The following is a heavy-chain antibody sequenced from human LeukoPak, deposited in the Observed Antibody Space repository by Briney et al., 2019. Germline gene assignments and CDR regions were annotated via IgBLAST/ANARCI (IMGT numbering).Heavy chain of an antibody. Sequence: GGSLRLSCAASGFTVRSSYMSWVRQAPGKGLEWVSVIYSGGGTYYADSVKGRLTISRDNSKNTLYLQMNSLRAEDTAVYYCARSLGTMILGWGQGTLVTVSS. CDR2: IYSGGGT. CDR3: ARSLGTMILG. J-gene: IGHJ4*02. D-gene: IGHD3-22*01. V-gene: IGHV3-66*02. CDR1: GFTVRSSY.